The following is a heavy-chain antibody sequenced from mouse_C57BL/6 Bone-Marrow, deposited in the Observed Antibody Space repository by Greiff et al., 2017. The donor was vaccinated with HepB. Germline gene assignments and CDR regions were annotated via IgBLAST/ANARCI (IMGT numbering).Heavy chain of an antibody. Sequence: VQLVESGPGLVQPSQSLSITCTVSGFSLTSYGVHWVRQSPGKGLEWLGVIWRGGSTDYNAAFMSRLSITKDNSKSQVFFKMNSLQADDTAIYYCAKDGQLRLRGAMDYWGQGTSVTVSS. CDR3: AKDGQLRLRGAMDY. J-gene: IGHJ4*01. CDR2: IWRGGST. V-gene: IGHV2-5*01. D-gene: IGHD3-2*02. CDR1: GFSLTSYG.